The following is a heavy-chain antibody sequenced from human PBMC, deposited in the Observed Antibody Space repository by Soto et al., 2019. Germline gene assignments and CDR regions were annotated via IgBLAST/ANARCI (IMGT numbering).Heavy chain of an antibody. V-gene: IGHV3-9*01. D-gene: IGHD2-2*01. CDR1: GFTFDDYA. J-gene: IGHJ4*02. Sequence: EVQLVESGGGLVQPGRSLRLSCAACGFTFDDYAMHWVRQAPGKGLEWVSGISWNSGSIGYADSVKGRFTISRDNAKNSLYLHMNSLRAEDTALYYCPKGGQLLTEGGGYWGQGTLVTVSS. CDR2: ISWNSGSI. CDR3: PKGGQLLTEGGGY.